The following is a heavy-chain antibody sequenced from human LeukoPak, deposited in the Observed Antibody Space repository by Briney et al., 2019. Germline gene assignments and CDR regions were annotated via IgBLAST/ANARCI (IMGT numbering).Heavy chain of an antibody. J-gene: IGHJ6*02. CDR2: SNHSGST. Sequence: SETLSLTCAVYGGSFSGYYWSWIRQPPGKGLEWIGESNHSGSTNYNPSLKSRVTISVDKSKNQFSLKLSSVTAADTAVYYCARVIAVAGYGMDVWGQGTTVTVSS. CDR3: ARVIAVAGYGMDV. D-gene: IGHD6-19*01. CDR1: GGSFSGYY. V-gene: IGHV4-34*01.